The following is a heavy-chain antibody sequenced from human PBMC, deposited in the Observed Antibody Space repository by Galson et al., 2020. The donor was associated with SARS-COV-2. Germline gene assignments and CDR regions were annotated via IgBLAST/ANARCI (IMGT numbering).Heavy chain of an antibody. CDR3: ARGHWGRDY. Sequence: VRQAPGKGLEWVADIKPDGSDKYYVDSVKGRFTIARDNAKNSLYLQMNSLGAEDTAVYYCARGHWGRDYWGQGTLVTVSS. V-gene: IGHV3-7*04. D-gene: IGHD7-27*01. J-gene: IGHJ4*02. CDR2: IKPDGSDK.